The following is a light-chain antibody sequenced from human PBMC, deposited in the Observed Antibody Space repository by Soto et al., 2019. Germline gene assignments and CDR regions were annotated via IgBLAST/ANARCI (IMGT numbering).Light chain of an antibody. V-gene: IGKV1-9*01. Sequence: DIQLTQSPSFLSASVGDRVTITCRASQGISSYLAWYQQKPGKAPKLLIYAASTLQSGVPSRFSGSGSGTEFTCPSSRLQPEYFATYCSQQPKSYPLTFGGGNKVEIK. CDR3: QQPKSYPLT. J-gene: IGKJ4*01. CDR1: QGISSY. CDR2: AAS.